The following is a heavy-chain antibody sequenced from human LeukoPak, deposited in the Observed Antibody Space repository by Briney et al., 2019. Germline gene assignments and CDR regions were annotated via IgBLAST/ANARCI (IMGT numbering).Heavy chain of an antibody. D-gene: IGHD6-13*01. CDR2: INHSGST. CDR3: ARGAAAGSFEY. Sequence: SETLSLTCTVSGGSISSSDYYWSWIRQPPGKGLEWIGEINHSGSTNYNPSLKSRVTISVDTSKNQFSLKLSSVTAADTAVYYCARGAAAGSFEYWGQGTLVTVSS. V-gene: IGHV4-39*07. J-gene: IGHJ4*02. CDR1: GGSISSSDYY.